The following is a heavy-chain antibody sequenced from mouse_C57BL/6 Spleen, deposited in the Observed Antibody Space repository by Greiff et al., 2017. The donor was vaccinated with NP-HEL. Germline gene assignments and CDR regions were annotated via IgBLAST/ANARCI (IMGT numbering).Heavy chain of an antibody. CDR1: GYTFTSYW. J-gene: IGHJ4*01. D-gene: IGHD2-5*01. V-gene: IGHV1-7*01. CDR2: INPSSGYT. CDR3: VYSRAMDY. Sequence: VQLQQSGAELAKPGASVKLSCKASGYTFTSYWMNWVKQRPGQGLEWIGYINPSSGYTKYNQKFKDKATLTADKSSSTAYMQLSSLTYEDSAVYYCVYSRAMDYWGQGTSVTVSS.